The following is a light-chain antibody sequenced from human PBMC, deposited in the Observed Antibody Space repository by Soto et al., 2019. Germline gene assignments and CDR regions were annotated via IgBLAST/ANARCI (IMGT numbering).Light chain of an antibody. Sequence: QSALTQPASVSGSPGQSITISCTGTSSDVGSYNLVSWYQQHPGKAPKLMIYEDIERPSGVSNRFSGSKSGNTASLTISGLQTEDKADYYCCSYAGGTSVVFGGGTKLTVL. V-gene: IGLV2-23*01. CDR2: EDI. CDR1: SSDVGSYNL. CDR3: CSYAGGTSVV. J-gene: IGLJ2*01.